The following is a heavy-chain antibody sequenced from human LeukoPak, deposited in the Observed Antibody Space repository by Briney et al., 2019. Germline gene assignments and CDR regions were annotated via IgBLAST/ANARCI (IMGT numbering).Heavy chain of an antibody. Sequence: GRSLRLSCAASGXTFSSFGVHWVRQAPGKGLEWVAIISYDGSLKYYADSVKGRFTISRDNSKNTLYLQISSLRVEDTAVYYCAKETYDSSGYYFAYFDYWGQGTLVTVSA. J-gene: IGHJ4*02. D-gene: IGHD3-22*01. V-gene: IGHV3-30*18. CDR1: GXTFSSFG. CDR2: ISYDGSLK. CDR3: AKETYDSSGYYFAYFDY.